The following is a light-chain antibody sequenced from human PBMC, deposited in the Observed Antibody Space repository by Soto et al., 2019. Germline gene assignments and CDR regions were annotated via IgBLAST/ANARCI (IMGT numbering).Light chain of an antibody. CDR2: DAS. J-gene: IGKJ1*01. CDR1: QSISSW. V-gene: IGKV1-5*01. CDR3: QQHHSYSPWT. Sequence: DIQMTQSPSTLSASVGDRVTITCRASQSISSWLAWYQQKPGKAPKLLIYDASSLDSGVPPRFSGSGSGTTYTLTIISLQHHDFATYYYQQHHSYSPWTFGQGTKVEIK.